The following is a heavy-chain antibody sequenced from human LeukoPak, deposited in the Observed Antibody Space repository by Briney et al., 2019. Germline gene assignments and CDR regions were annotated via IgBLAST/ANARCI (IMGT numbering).Heavy chain of an antibody. CDR3: AREEDRSGD. CDR1: GGSISSSNYY. CDR2: IYYRGNA. D-gene: IGHD3-22*01. V-gene: IGHV4-39*07. J-gene: IGHJ4*02. Sequence: SETLSLTCTVSGGSISSSNYYWAWIRQPPGQGLEWIGSIYYRGNAYYNPSLKSRVTISVDTSKNQFSLSLSSVTAADTAMYYCAREEDRSGDWGQGTLITVTS.